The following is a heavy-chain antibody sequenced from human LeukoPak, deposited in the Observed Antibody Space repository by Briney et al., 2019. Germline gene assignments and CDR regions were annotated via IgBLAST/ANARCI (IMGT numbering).Heavy chain of an antibody. CDR3: ARDSFETDIDY. D-gene: IGHD1-14*01. V-gene: IGHV3-7*01. CDR2: IKEDGSEK. J-gene: IGHJ4*02. Sequence: GGSLSLSCPAPGLLPSRYWMSWVRQAPGKGLERVANIKEDGSEKYYVESMKGRFTISRDNVKNSLYLQINSLRAEDTAVYYCARDSFETDIDYWGQGTLVTVSS. CDR1: GLLPSRYW.